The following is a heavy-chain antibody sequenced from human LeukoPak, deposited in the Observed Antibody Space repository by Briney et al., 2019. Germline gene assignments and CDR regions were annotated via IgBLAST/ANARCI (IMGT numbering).Heavy chain of an antibody. J-gene: IGHJ4*02. Sequence: MASETLSLTCTASGGSISSYYWSWIRQPPGKGLEWIGYIYYSGSTNYNPSLKSRVTISVDTSKNQFSLKLSSVTAADTAVYYCARDAVAEGYFDYWGQGTLVTVSS. CDR1: GGSISSYY. CDR3: ARDAVAEGYFDY. CDR2: IYYSGST. D-gene: IGHD2-15*01. V-gene: IGHV4-59*01.